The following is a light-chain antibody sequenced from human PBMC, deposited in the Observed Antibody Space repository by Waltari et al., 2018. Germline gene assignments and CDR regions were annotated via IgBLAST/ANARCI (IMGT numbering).Light chain of an antibody. CDR2: DVS. V-gene: IGLV2-14*01. Sequence: QSALTQPASVSGSPGQSITISCTGTSSDVGGYNSVSWYQQHPGKAPKLMIYDVSKRPSVVSNRFSCSKSGNTASLTISGLQAEDEADYYCSSYTSSSTYVFGTGTKVTVL. CDR3: SSYTSSSTYV. J-gene: IGLJ1*01. CDR1: SSDVGGYNS.